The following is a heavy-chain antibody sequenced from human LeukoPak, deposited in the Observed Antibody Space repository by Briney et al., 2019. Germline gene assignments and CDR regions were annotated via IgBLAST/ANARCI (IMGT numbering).Heavy chain of an antibody. Sequence: SETLSLTCAVYGVSFSGYYWSWIRQPPGKGLEWIGEINHSGSTNYNPSLKSRVTISVDTSKNQFSLKLSSVTAADTAVYYCARGPGDSSGWYLQHWGQGTLVTVSS. V-gene: IGHV4-34*01. CDR2: INHSGST. CDR1: GVSFSGYY. CDR3: ARGPGDSSGWYLQH. J-gene: IGHJ1*01. D-gene: IGHD6-19*01.